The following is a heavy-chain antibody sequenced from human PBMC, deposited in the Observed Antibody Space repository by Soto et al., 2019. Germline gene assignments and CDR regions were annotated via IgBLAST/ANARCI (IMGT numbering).Heavy chain of an antibody. CDR2: IYYSGST. D-gene: IGHD1-1*01. J-gene: IGHJ6*02. Sequence: QVQLQESGPGLVKPSQTLSLPCPVSGGSISSGDYYWGWIRQPPGKGLEWIGYIYYSGSTYYNPSLKSRVTISVDTSKNQFSLKLSSVTAADTAVYYCARVDNWSDLPYYYYGMDVWGQGTTVTVSS. CDR1: GGSISSGDYY. CDR3: ARVDNWSDLPYYYYGMDV. V-gene: IGHV4-30-4*01.